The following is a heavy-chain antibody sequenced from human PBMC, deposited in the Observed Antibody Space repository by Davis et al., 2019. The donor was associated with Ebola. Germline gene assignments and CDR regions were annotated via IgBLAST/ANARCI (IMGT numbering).Heavy chain of an antibody. V-gene: IGHV1-69*13. Sequence: AASVKVSCKASGGTFSSYAISWVRQAPGQGLEWMGGIIPIFGTANYAQKFQGRVTITADESTSTAYMELSSLRSEDTAVYYCARFYDSSGYYPDWGQGTLVTVSS. CDR2: IIPIFGTA. D-gene: IGHD3-22*01. CDR1: GGTFSSYA. J-gene: IGHJ4*02. CDR3: ARFYDSSGYYPD.